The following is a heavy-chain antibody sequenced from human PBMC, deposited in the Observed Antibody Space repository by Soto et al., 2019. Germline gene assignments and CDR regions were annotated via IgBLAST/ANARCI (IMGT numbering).Heavy chain of an antibody. J-gene: IGHJ4*02. CDR2: ISYDGSNK. CDR1: GFTFSSYG. D-gene: IGHD6-13*01. CDR3: AELTGYSSSWYALRSQDFDY. Sequence: GGSLRLSCAASGFTFSSYGMHWVRQAPGKGLEWVAVISYDGSNKYYADSVKGRFTISRDNSKNTLYLQMNSLRAEDTAVYYCAELTGYSSSWYALRSQDFDYWGQGTLVTVSS. V-gene: IGHV3-30*18.